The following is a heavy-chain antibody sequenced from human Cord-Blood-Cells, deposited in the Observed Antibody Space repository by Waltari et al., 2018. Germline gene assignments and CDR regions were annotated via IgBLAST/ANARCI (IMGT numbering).Heavy chain of an antibody. CDR3: ARQVPGPHILGVIFLFEY. CDR1: AGSISITSSV. J-gene: IGHJ4*02. CDR2: FYYSGSS. Sequence: QLQLQDSRPGLVMSPKLPSPTFTGTAGSISITSSVWGWSSRRPEKVLEWIGRFYYSGSSYNNQYLKSRGSISVDTSMYKFSLKLRSVTAADTAVYYCARQVPGPHILGVIFLFEYWGQGTLVTVS. D-gene: IGHD2-21*01. V-gene: IGHV4-39*01.